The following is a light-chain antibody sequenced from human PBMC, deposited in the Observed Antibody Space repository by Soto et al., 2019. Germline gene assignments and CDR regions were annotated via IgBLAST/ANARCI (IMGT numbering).Light chain of an antibody. CDR2: EVS. Sequence: QSALTQPASVSGSPGQSITVSCTGTSSDVGGYNYVSWYQQHPGKAPKLVIYEVSDRPSGVSNRFSGSKSGNTASQTISGLQAEDEADYYCSSFTTSSTWVFGGGTKLTVL. V-gene: IGLV2-14*01. CDR3: SSFTTSSTWV. J-gene: IGLJ3*02. CDR1: SSDVGGYNY.